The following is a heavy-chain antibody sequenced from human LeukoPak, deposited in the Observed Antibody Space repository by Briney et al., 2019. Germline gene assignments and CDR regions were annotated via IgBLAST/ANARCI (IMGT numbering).Heavy chain of an antibody. CDR1: GYTFTSYD. J-gene: IGHJ3*02. Sequence: ASVKVSCKASGYTFTSYDINWVRQATGQGLEWMGWMNPNSGNTGYAQKFQGRVTMTRNTSISIAYMELSSLRSEDTAVYYCARGNRDGYNLLGHAFDIWGQGTMVTVSS. CDR2: MNPNSGNT. V-gene: IGHV1-8*01. CDR3: ARGNRDGYNLLGHAFDI. D-gene: IGHD5-12*01.